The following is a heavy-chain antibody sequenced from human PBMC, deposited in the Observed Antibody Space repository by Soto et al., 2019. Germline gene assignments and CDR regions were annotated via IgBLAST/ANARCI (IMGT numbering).Heavy chain of an antibody. CDR1: GFTFDDYG. Sequence: PGGSLRLSCAASGFTFDDYGMSWARQAPGKGLEWVSGVNWNGGSIGYADSVKGRFTISRDNAKNSLYLQMNSLRAEDTAFYYCVRGASLNFDYWGQGTLVTSPQ. CDR2: VNWNGGSI. CDR3: VRGASLNFDY. J-gene: IGHJ4*02. V-gene: IGHV3-20*04. D-gene: IGHD1-26*01.